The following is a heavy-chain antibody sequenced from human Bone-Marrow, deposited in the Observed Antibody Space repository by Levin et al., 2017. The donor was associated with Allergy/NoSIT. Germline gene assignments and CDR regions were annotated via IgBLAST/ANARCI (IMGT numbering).Heavy chain of an antibody. CDR1: GFTFNTYA. CDR3: ARDPSVTDPGTLYYFDY. V-gene: IGHV3-30*04. Sequence: GESLKISCAASGFTFNTYAMHWVRQAPGKGLEWVAIISYDGNTKYYADSVKGRFTISRDNSKNTLFLQMNSLRAEDRGVYYCARDPSVTDPGTLYYFDYWGQGTQVTVSS. J-gene: IGHJ4*02. CDR2: ISYDGNTK. D-gene: IGHD2-8*01.